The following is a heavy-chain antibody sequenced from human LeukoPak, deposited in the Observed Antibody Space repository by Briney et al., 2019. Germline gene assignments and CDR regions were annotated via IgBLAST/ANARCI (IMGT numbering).Heavy chain of an antibody. Sequence: ASVKVSCKASGYTFTDYYIHWVRQAPGQGLEWVGWINPNSGGTNYAPKFQGRVTVTRITSIRTAYMELNSLTSDDTAVYYCAGVYSGDDLSQLDYWGQGTLVTVSS. CDR1: GYTFTDYY. J-gene: IGHJ4*02. D-gene: IGHD5-12*01. CDR2: INPNSGGT. CDR3: AGVYSGDDLSQLDY. V-gene: IGHV1-2*02.